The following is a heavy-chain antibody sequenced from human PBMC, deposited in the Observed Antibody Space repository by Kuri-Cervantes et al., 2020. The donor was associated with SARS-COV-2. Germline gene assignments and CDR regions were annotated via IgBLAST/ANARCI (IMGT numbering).Heavy chain of an antibody. D-gene: IGHD6-13*01. CDR3: ARDDLFVAAPFDY. Sequence: GSLRLSCTVSGGSISSYYWSWIRQPPGKGLEWIGYIYYSGSTNYNPSLKSRVTISVDTSKNHFSLKLSSVTAADTAVYYCARDDLFVAAPFDYWGQGTLVTVSS. CDR2: IYYSGST. V-gene: IGHV4-59*01. CDR1: GGSISSYY. J-gene: IGHJ4*02.